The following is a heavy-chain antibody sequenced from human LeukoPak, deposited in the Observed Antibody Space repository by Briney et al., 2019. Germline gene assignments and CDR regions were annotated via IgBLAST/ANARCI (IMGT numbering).Heavy chain of an antibody. J-gene: IGHJ4*02. CDR2: INPNTGGT. CDR3: ATMGAKNFDH. D-gene: IGHD1-26*01. CDR1: GYTFTDYY. Sequence: ASVTVSCKASGYTFTDYYIHWVRQAPGQGLEWLGWINPNTGGTHYVQKLQDRVTMTRDRSVRTDYMEVSRLGSDDTADSYCATMGAKNFDHWGQGTLVTVSS. V-gene: IGHV1-2*02.